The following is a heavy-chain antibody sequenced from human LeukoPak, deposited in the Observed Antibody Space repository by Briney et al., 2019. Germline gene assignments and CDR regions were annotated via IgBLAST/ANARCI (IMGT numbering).Heavy chain of an antibody. CDR3: TTDLGTYYHGSQRLIPIDY. V-gene: IGHV3-15*01. J-gene: IGHJ4*02. CDR2: IKSKTDGETT. Sequence: PGGSLRLSCVDSGFTFTNAWMSWVRQAPGKGLEWIGRIKSKTDGETTNYAGPVRGRFTISRDDSKSAVYLQMNSLKIEDTAVYYCTTDLGTYYHGSQRLIPIDYWGQGTLVTVSP. D-gene: IGHD3-10*01. CDR1: GFTFTNAW.